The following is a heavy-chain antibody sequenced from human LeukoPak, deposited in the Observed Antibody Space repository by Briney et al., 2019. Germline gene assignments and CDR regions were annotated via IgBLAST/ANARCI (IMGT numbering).Heavy chain of an antibody. D-gene: IGHD3-10*01. J-gene: IGHJ4*02. Sequence: GGSLKLSCAPSGFIFSDSTLHWVRQASGKGPEWVGRIGSKRNNYATKYADSVRGRFTISRDDSKNTTYLQMNSLKIEDTAMYYCTRGRYGSGSFDYWGQGTLVTVSS. CDR2: IGSKRNNYAT. CDR1: GFIFSDST. V-gene: IGHV3-73*01. CDR3: TRGRYGSGSFDY.